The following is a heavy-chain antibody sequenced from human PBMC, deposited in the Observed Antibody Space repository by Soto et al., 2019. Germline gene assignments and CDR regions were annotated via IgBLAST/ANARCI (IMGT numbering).Heavy chain of an antibody. CDR3: ARGTPCGGDCYRWFDP. CDR1: GGSIYTYY. Sequence: SETLSLTCNVSGGSIYTYYWSWIRQPPGKGLEWIGEINHSGSTNYNPSLKSRVTISVDTSKNQFSLKLSSVTAADTAVYYCARGTPCGGDCYRWFDPWGQGTLVTVSS. V-gene: IGHV4-34*01. D-gene: IGHD2-21*02. CDR2: INHSGST. J-gene: IGHJ5*02.